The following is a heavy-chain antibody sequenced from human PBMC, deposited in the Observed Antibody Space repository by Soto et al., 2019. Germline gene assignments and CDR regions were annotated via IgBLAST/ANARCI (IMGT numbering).Heavy chain of an antibody. D-gene: IGHD3-22*01. V-gene: IGHV4-30-4*01. J-gene: IGHJ4*01. CDR1: GGSISSGDYY. CDR2: IYYSGST. Sequence: PSETLSLTCTVSGGSISSGDYYWSWIRQPPGKGLEWIGYIYYSGSTYYNPSLKSRVTISVDTSKNQFSLKLSSVTAADTAVYYCARVSGQDYYDSSGYYQPFDYWGHGTLVTVSS. CDR3: ARVSGQDYYDSSGYYQPFDY.